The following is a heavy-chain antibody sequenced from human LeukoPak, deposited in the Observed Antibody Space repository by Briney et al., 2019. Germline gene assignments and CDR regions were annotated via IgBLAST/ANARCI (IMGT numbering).Heavy chain of an antibody. Sequence: PSETLSLTCTVSGGSISSYYWSWIRQPPGKGLEWIGYIYYSGSTNYSPSLKSRVTISVDTSKNQFSLKLSSVTAADTAVYYCAREGYYYDSSGYYSSSLGAFDIWGQGTMVTVSS. CDR1: GGSISSYY. V-gene: IGHV4-59*01. CDR2: IYYSGST. CDR3: AREGYYYDSSGYYSSSLGAFDI. D-gene: IGHD3-22*01. J-gene: IGHJ3*02.